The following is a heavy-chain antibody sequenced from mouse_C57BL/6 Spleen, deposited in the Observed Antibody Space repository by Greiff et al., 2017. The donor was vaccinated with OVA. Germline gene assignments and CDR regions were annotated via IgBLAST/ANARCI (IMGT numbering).Heavy chain of an antibody. D-gene: IGHD1-1*01. CDR2: IDTSGSTT. J-gene: IGHJ2*01. CDR1: GYTFTSYW. Sequence: QVQLQQPGAELVRPGTSVKLSCKASGYTFTSYWMHWVKQRPGQGLAWIGVIDTSGSTTKYTQKFKGKATLNVDTASSTAYMQLSSLTSEDSAVYYCARFYCSSSSFDYWGQGTTLTVSS. V-gene: IGHV1-59*01. CDR3: ARFYCSSSSFDY.